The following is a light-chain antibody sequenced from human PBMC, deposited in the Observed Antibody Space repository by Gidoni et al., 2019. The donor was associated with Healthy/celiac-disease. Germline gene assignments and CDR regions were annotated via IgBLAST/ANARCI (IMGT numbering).Light chain of an antibody. Sequence: SVLTQPPSASGTPGQRVTISCSGSRSNIGSNTVHWYQQLPGTAPKLLIYSNNQRPSGVPDRFSGSKSGTSASLAISGLQSEDEADYYCAAWDDSLNAVFGGGTKLTVL. CDR1: RSNIGSNT. CDR3: AAWDDSLNAV. CDR2: SNN. J-gene: IGLJ2*01. V-gene: IGLV1-44*01.